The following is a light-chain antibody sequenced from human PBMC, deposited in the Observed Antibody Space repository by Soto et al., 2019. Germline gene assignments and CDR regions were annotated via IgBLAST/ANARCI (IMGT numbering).Light chain of an antibody. CDR3: QVWDNRGYV. CDR1: NVGGKN. V-gene: IGLV3-9*01. Sequence: SYDLTQPLSVSVALGQTATITCWGNNVGGKNVHWYQQKPGQAPVLVIYRDYNRPSGIPERFSGSNSGHTATLTISRVQPGDEADYYCQVWDNRGYVFGTGTKVTVL. J-gene: IGLJ1*01. CDR2: RDY.